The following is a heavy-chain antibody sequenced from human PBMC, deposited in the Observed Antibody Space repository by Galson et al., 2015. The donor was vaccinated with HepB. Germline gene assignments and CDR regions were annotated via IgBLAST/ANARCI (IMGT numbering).Heavy chain of an antibody. CDR2: INPSGGST. V-gene: IGHV1-46*01. J-gene: IGHJ5*02. Sequence: SVKVSCKVSGYTLTELSMHWVRQAPGKGLEWMGIINPSGGSTSYAQKFQGRVTMTRDTSTSTAYMELSSLRSEDTAVYYCARGPRYMITFGGVIDLWGQGTLVTVSS. D-gene: IGHD3-16*01. CDR1: GYTLTELS. CDR3: ARGPRYMITFGGVIDL.